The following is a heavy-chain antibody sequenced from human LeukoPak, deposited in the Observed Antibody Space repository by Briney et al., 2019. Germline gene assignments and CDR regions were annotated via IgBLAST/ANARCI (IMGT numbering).Heavy chain of an antibody. CDR1: GASISSYY. V-gene: IGHV4-59*08. CDR2: IYYSGST. D-gene: IGHD2-21*01. CDR3: ARQGNSPFDY. J-gene: IGHJ4*02. Sequence: SETLSLTCTVSGASISSYYWSWIRQPPGKGLEWIGYIYYSGSTNYNPSLKSRVTISINTSKNQFSLKLSSVTAADTAVYYCARQGNSPFDYWGQGTLVTVSS.